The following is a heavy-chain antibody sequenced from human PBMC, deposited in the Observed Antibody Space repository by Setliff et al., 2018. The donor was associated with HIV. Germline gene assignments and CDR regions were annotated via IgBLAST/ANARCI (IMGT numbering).Heavy chain of an antibody. J-gene: IGHJ4*02. Sequence: SLKISCAASGFTFSNAWMSWVRQAPGKGLEWVGRIKSKTDGGTTDYAAPVKGRFTIPRDDSKNTLYLQMNSLKTEDTAVYYCTTIQKLTTPVDYWGQGTLVTVS. CDR2: IKSKTDGGTT. CDR3: TTIQKLTTPVDY. CDR1: GFTFSNAW. V-gene: IGHV3-15*01. D-gene: IGHD4-17*01.